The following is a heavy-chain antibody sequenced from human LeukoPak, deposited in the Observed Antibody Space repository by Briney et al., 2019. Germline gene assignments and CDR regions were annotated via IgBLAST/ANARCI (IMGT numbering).Heavy chain of an antibody. D-gene: IGHD2-21*01. CDR3: AKGAYSPFDY. Sequence: PGRSLRLSCAASGFTFDDYAMHWVRQAPGKGLEWVSGISWNSGSIGYADSVKGRFTISRDNAKNSLYLQMNSLRAEDTALYYCAKGAYSPFDYWGQGTLVTVSS. CDR1: GFTFDDYA. J-gene: IGHJ4*02. V-gene: IGHV3-9*01. CDR2: ISWNSGSI.